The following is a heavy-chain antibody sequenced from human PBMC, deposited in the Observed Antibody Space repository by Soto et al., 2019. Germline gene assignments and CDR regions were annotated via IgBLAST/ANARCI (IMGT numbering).Heavy chain of an antibody. J-gene: IGHJ6*02. Sequence: GASVKVSCKASGYRFTSYGIGWVRQAPGQGLEWMGWINAYNGNTNYAQNLQGRVTLTTDTSTSTAYMELRSLRSNDTAVYYCAMVDVYVTPSPQDVWGQGTTVTLAS. CDR1: GYRFTSYG. V-gene: IGHV1-18*01. CDR2: INAYNGNT. CDR3: AMVDVYVTPSPQDV. D-gene: IGHD3-16*01.